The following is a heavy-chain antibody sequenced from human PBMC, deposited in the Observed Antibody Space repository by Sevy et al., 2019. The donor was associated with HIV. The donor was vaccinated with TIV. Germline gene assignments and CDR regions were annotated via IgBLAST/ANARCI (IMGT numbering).Heavy chain of an antibody. V-gene: IGHV3-30-3*01. Sequence: GGSLSLSCAASGFTFSSYAMHWVRQAPGKGLEWVAVISYDGSNKYYADSVKGRFTISRDNSKNTLYLQMNSLRAEDTAVYYCARDSGSYKGGAFDIWGQGTMVTVSS. CDR1: GFTFSSYA. CDR2: ISYDGSNK. CDR3: ARDSGSYKGGAFDI. D-gene: IGHD1-26*01. J-gene: IGHJ3*02.